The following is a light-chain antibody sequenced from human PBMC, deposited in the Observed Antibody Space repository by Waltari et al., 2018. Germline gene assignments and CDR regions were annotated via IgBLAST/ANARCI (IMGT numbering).Light chain of an antibody. Sequence: QSALTQPPSASGSPGQSVTISCTGSSNGVGAYSHVAGYQHRPGSAPQLIIYEATERPSGVPYRVSGATSGNTASLTVSGLQAEDEGDYYCCSYTSSNTLVFGGGTKLTVL. CDR2: EAT. CDR3: CSYTSSNTLV. CDR1: SNGVGAYSH. V-gene: IGLV2-8*01. J-gene: IGLJ2*01.